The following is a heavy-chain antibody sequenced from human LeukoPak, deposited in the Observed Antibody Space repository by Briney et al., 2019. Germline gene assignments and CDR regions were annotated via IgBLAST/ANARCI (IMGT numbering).Heavy chain of an antibody. CDR1: GYTFTGYF. CDR3: ARGSSSSGWYDY. Sequence: ASVKVSCKASGYTFTGYFLHWVRQAPGQGLEWMGWINPNSGGTNYAQKFQGRVTMTRDTSISTAYMELSRLTSDDAAVYYCARGSSSSGWYDYWGQGTLVTVSS. CDR2: INPNSGGT. D-gene: IGHD6-19*01. J-gene: IGHJ4*02. V-gene: IGHV1-2*02.